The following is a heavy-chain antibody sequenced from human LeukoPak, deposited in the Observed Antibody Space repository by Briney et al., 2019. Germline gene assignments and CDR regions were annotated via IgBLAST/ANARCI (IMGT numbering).Heavy chain of an antibody. J-gene: IGHJ4*02. CDR3: ARGRSYFDY. CDR2: ISASGSDA. CDR1: GFASPSYA. Sequence: GGSLRLSCAASGFASPSYAISCVRQAPGKGLEWVSAISASGSDAYYADSVKGRSTVSRDNSKKTVYLQMNSLRAEDTAVYYCARGRSYFDYWGQGALVTVSS. V-gene: IGHV3-23*01.